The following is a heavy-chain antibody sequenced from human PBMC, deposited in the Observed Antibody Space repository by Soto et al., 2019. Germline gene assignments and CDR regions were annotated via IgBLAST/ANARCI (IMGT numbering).Heavy chain of an antibody. J-gene: IGHJ4*02. D-gene: IGHD3-3*01. CDR2: ISSSGGRT. CDR3: AKVAKSRVVIEYFDY. V-gene: IGHV3-23*01. CDR1: GFTFTNYG. Sequence: GGSLRLSCVTSGFTFTNYGMGWVRQAPGRGLEWVSGISSSGGRTYYADSVKGRFTISRDNSKNTLFLQMNSLRAEDTAVYYCAKVAKSRVVIEYFDYWGQGSLVTAPQ.